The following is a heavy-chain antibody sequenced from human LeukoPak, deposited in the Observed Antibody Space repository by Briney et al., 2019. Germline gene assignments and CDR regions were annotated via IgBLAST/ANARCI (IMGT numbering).Heavy chain of an antibody. CDR1: GFTLGSHD. J-gene: IGHJ4*02. D-gene: IGHD5-18*01. CDR3: VREARGYHYTYFDY. CDR2: VSSGFHA. V-gene: IGHV3-13*01. Sequence: GGSLRLSCTASGFTLGSHDMHWVRQIPGQGLEWVAAVSSGFHAFFADSVQGRFTVSREDARNSLYLQMNSLRAGDTAVYYCVREARGYHYTYFDYWGQGTLVTVSS.